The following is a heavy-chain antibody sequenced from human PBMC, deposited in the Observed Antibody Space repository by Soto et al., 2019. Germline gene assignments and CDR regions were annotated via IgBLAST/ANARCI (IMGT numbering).Heavy chain of an antibody. D-gene: IGHD3-10*01. CDR1: GGTFSSYA. CDR3: ASETDGSEKYYISGFDP. Sequence: SVKVSCKASGGTFSSYAISWVRQAPGQGLEWMGGTIPIFGTAKYAQKFQGRVTITADESTSTAYMELSSLRSEDTAVYYCASETDGSEKYYISGFDPWGQGTLVTVSS. V-gene: IGHV1-69*13. CDR2: TIPIFGTA. J-gene: IGHJ5*02.